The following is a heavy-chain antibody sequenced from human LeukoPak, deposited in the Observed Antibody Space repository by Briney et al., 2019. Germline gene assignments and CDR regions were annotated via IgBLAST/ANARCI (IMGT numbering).Heavy chain of an antibody. D-gene: IGHD5-24*01. CDR2: INPSGGST. V-gene: IGHV1-46*01. CDR3: ARRRGQYMASFRYFDY. CDR1: GYTFTSYY. Sequence: ASVKVSCKASGYTFTSYYMHWVRQAPGQGLEWMGIINPSGGSTSYAQKFQGRVTMTRDTSTSTVYMELSSLRSEDTAVYYCARRRGQYMASFRYFDYWGQGTLSPSPQ. J-gene: IGHJ4*02.